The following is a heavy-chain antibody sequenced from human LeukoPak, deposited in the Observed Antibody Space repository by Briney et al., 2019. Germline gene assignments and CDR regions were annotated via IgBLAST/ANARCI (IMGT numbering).Heavy chain of an antibody. D-gene: IGHD3-22*01. Sequence: SETLSLTCAVSGGSISSSNLWSWVRQPPGKGLEGIGEIYHSGSTNYDPSLKSRVTISVDTSKNQSSLKLSSVTAADTAVYYCATFRRGIVVVTDAFDIWGQGTMVTVSS. CDR1: GGSISSSNL. CDR2: IYHSGST. J-gene: IGHJ3*02. CDR3: ATFRRGIVVVTDAFDI. V-gene: IGHV4-4*02.